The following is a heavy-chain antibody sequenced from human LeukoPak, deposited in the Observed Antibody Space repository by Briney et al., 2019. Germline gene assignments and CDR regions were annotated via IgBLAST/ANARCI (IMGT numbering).Heavy chain of an antibody. CDR2: INPSTGGT. Sequence: ASVKVSCKTSGYIFTGHFIHWVRQAPEQGLEWMGWINPSTGGTEYAQKFQGRVTMTRDTSTNTAYMDLSGLTFDDTAIYYCARETLWTGLVDNWGQGTLVTVSS. CDR3: ARETLWTGLVDN. CDR1: GYIFTGHF. V-gene: IGHV1-2*02. J-gene: IGHJ4*02. D-gene: IGHD3/OR15-3a*01.